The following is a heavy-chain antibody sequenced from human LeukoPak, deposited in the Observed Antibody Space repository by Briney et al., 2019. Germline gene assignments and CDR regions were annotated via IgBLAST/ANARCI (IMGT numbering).Heavy chain of an antibody. J-gene: IGHJ4*02. V-gene: IGHV1-69*04. CDR3: ARSTRPYTSSFAY. CDR2: IIPILGIA. D-gene: IGHD6-13*01. Sequence: ASVKVSCKASGGTFSSYAISWVRQAPGQGLEWMGRIIPILGIANYAQKFQGRVTITADKSTSTAYMELSSLRSEDTAVYYCARSTRPYTSSFAYWGQGTLVTVSS. CDR1: GGTFSSYA.